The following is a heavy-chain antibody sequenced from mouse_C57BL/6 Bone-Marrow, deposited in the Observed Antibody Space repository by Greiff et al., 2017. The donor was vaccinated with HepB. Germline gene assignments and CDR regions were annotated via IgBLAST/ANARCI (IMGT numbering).Heavy chain of an antibody. V-gene: IGHV5-4*01. CDR2: ISDGGSYT. CDR3: ARGPIVTTRDYAMDY. J-gene: IGHJ4*01. CDR1: GFTFSSYA. D-gene: IGHD2-5*01. Sequence: EVQGVESGGGLVKPGGSLKLSCAASGFTFSSYAMSWVRQTPEKRLEWVATISDGGSYTYYPDNVKGRFTISRDNAKNNLYLQMSHLKSEDTAMYYCARGPIVTTRDYAMDYWGQGTSVTVSS.